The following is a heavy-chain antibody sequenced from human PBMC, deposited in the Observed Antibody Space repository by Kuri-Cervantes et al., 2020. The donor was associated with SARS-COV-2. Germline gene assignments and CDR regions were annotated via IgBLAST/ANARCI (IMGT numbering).Heavy chain of an antibody. D-gene: IGHD3-16*01. V-gene: IGHV3-21*01. J-gene: IGHJ3*02. CDR2: ISSSSSYI. Sequence: LSLTCAASGFTFSSYSMNWVRQAPGKGLEWVSSISSSSSYIYYADSVQGRFTISRDNSKNTLYLQMNSLRAEDTAVYYCAKDLGDLKSAFDIWGQGTMVTVSS. CDR1: GFTFSSYS. CDR3: AKDLGDLKSAFDI.